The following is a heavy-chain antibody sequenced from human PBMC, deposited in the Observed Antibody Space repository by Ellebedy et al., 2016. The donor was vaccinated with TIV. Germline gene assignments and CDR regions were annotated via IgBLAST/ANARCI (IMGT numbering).Heavy chain of an antibody. CDR3: ARDRGGYVGDVDV. D-gene: IGHD5-12*01. CDR2: VDYSGST. Sequence: SETLSLTCTVSGGSLSSSTHYWTWIRQPPGKGLEWIGYVDYSGSTNYNPSLKSRVTISVDTSKNQISLKLSSVTAADTAVYYCARDRGGYVGDVDVWGQGTTVTVSS. J-gene: IGHJ6*02. CDR1: GGSLSSSTHY. V-gene: IGHV4-61*01.